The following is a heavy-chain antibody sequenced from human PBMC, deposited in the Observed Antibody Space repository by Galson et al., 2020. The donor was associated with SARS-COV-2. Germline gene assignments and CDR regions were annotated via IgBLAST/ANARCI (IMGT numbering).Heavy chain of an antibody. CDR3: ARGADYYGSGSYSLVWFDP. J-gene: IGHJ5*02. Sequence: SQASETLSLTCAVYGGSFSGYYWSWIRQPPGKGLEWIGEINHSGSTNYNPSLKSRVTISVDTSKNQFSLKLSSVTAADTAVYYCARGADYYGSGSYSLVWFDPWGQGTLVTVSS. D-gene: IGHD3-10*01. CDR1: GGSFSGYY. V-gene: IGHV4-34*01. CDR2: INHSGST.